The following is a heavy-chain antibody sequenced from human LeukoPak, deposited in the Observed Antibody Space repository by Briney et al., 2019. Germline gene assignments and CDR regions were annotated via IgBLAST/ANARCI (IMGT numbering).Heavy chain of an antibody. J-gene: IGHJ6*02. CDR1: GYTFTGYY. V-gene: IGHV1-2*02. CDR3: ARAKSHYDFWSGYPDYYYGMDV. CDR2: INPNSGGT. Sequence: ASVKVSCKASGYTFTGYYMHWVRQAPGQGLEWMGWINPNSGGTNYAQKFQGRVTMTRDTSISTAYMELSRLRSDDTAVYYCARAKSHYDFWSGYPDYYYGMDVWGQGTTVTVSS. D-gene: IGHD3-3*01.